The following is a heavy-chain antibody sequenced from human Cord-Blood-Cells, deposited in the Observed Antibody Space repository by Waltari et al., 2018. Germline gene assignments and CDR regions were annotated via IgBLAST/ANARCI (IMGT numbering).Heavy chain of an antibody. Sequence: QLQLQESGPGLVPPSETRSLTWAVPGGSIRSSSSSWGWVRHAAGKGLEWIGSIYYSGSTYYNPSLKSRVTISVDTSKNQFSLKLSSVTAADTAVYYCARHRWSYYWGQGTLVTVSS. CDR1: GGSIRSSSSS. J-gene: IGHJ4*02. CDR2: IYYSGST. CDR3: ARHRWSYY. V-gene: IGHV4-39*01. D-gene: IGHD3-10*01.